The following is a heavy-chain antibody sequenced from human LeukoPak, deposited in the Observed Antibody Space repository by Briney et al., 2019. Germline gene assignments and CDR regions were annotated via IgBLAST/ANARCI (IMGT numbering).Heavy chain of an antibody. V-gene: IGHV3-33*01. CDR1: GFTFGSYG. Sequence: PGGSLRLSCAASGFTFGSYGMHWVRQAPGKGLEWVAVIWYDGSNKYYADSVKGRFTISRDNSKNTLYLQMNSLRAEDTAVYYCAREISNWNDLGYWGQGTLVTVSS. CDR3: AREISNWNDLGY. D-gene: IGHD1-1*01. CDR2: IWYDGSNK. J-gene: IGHJ4*02.